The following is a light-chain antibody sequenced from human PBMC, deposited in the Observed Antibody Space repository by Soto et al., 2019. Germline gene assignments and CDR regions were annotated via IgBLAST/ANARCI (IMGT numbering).Light chain of an antibody. J-gene: IGLJ1*01. V-gene: IGLV2-23*02. CDR3: CSYAGIFV. Sequence: QSALTQPASVSGFPGQSITISCTGSSSDVGRYNLVSWYQQHPGKAPKLIIYEVFKRPSGVSNRFSGSKSGNTASLTVSGLQAEDEAYYYCCSYAGIFVFGPGTKVTVL. CDR2: EVF. CDR1: SSDVGRYNL.